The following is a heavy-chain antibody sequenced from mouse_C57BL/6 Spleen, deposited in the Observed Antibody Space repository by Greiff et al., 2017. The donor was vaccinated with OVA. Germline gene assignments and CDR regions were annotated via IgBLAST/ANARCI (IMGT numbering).Heavy chain of an antibody. CDR1: GYTFTDYY. D-gene: IGHD1-1*02. J-gene: IGHJ3*01. Sequence: EVKLQQSGPELVKPGASVKISCKASGYTFTDYYMNWVKQSHGKSLEWIGDINPNNGGTSYNQKFKGKATLTVDKSSSTAYMELRSLTSEDSAVYYCARSGGLAYWGQGTLVTVSA. CDR3: ARSGGLAY. V-gene: IGHV1-26*01. CDR2: INPNNGGT.